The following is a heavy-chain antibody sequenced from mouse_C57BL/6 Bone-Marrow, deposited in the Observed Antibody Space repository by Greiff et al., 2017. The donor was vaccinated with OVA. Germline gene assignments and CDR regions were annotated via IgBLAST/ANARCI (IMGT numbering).Heavy chain of an antibody. CDR3: ARHTVQFAY. D-gene: IGHD1-1*01. CDR1: GYAFSSSW. Sequence: VQLQQSGPELMKPGASVKISCKASGYAFSSSWMNWVKQRPGKGLEWIGRIYPGDGDTNYNGKFKGKATLTADKSSSTAYMQLSSLTSEDSAVYFCARHTVQFAYWGQGTLVTVSA. CDR2: IYPGDGDT. V-gene: IGHV1-82*01. J-gene: IGHJ3*01.